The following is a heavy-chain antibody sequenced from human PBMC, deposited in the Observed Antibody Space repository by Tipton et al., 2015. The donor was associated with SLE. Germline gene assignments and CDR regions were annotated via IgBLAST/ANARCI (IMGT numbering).Heavy chain of an antibody. V-gene: IGHV4-38-2*02. CDR1: GYSIGSGYY. D-gene: IGHD3-3*01. CDR2: IYHSGST. J-gene: IGHJ4*02. Sequence: TLSLTCAVSGYSIGSGYYWGWIRQPPGKGLEWIGSIYHSGSTYYNPSLKSRVTISVDTSKNQFSLKLSSVTAADTAVYYCARETGYDFWSGYYPHYFDYWGQGTLVTVSS. CDR3: ARETGYDFWSGYYPHYFDY.